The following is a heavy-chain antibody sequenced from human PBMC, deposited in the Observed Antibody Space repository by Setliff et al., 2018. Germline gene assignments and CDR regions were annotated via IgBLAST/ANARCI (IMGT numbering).Heavy chain of an antibody. Sequence: SETLSLTCTVSGGSISSYYWSWIRQPAGKGLEWIGHIYIGGSANYNPSLKSRVTMSIDTSKNQFSLKLNSVTAADMAVYYCAKEQWLDPPGYYYMDVWAKGTTVTVSS. CDR2: IYIGGSA. CDR1: GGSISSYY. V-gene: IGHV4-4*07. D-gene: IGHD6-19*01. CDR3: AKEQWLDPPGYYYMDV. J-gene: IGHJ6*03.